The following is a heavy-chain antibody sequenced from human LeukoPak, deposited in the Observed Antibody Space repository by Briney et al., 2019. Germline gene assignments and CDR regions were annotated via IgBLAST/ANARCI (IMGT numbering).Heavy chain of an antibody. CDR3: ARGGNSLDY. J-gene: IGHJ4*02. D-gene: IGHD3-10*01. Sequence: GGSLRLSCAASGFTFSSYGMHWVRQAPGKGLEWVSYISSSSTIYYADSVKGRFTISRDNAKNSLYLQMNSLRVEDTAVYYCARGGNSLDYWGQGTLVTVSS. CDR1: GFTFSSYG. V-gene: IGHV3-48*01. CDR2: ISSSSTI.